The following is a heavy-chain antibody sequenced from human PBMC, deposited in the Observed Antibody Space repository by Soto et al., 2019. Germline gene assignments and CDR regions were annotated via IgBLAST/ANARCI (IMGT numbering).Heavy chain of an antibody. CDR3: AKGSSSVYYYYYAIDV. Sequence: PGGSLRLSCVASGFTFSAYGMHWVRKAPGKGLGGVAVMSNDGSNKYYADSVKGQFTISRDNSKNMLYLQMNSLRTEDTAVYYCAKGSSSVYYYYYAIDVWGQGTTVTVSS. V-gene: IGHV3-30*18. CDR2: MSNDGSNK. D-gene: IGHD6-6*01. CDR1: GFTFSAYG. J-gene: IGHJ6*02.